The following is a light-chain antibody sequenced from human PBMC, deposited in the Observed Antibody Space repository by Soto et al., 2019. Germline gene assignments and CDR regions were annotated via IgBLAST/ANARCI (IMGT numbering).Light chain of an antibody. V-gene: IGKV3-20*01. CDR1: QSVSSSQ. J-gene: IGKJ3*01. Sequence: EIVMTQSPATLLLWLPGERATLSCRASQSVSSSQLAWYQQRPGQAPRLLVYGASTRATGIADRFSGSGSGTDFTLTISRLEPEDFAVYYCQQYGSSGVTFGPGTKVDIK. CDR3: QQYGSSGVT. CDR2: GAS.